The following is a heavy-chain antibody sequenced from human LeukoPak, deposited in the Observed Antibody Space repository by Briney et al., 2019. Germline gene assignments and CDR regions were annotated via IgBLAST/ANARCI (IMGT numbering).Heavy chain of an antibody. CDR2: IKQDGSEK. V-gene: IGHV3-7*03. D-gene: IGHD3-22*01. CDR1: GFTFSSYW. Sequence: GGSLRLSCAASGFTFSSYWMSWVRQAPGKGLEWVAIIKQDGSEKYYVDSVKGRFTISRDNSKNTLFLQVNSLRVEDTAVYYCAKVALLPSSRGYFDTNYWYFDLWGRGTLVTVSS. J-gene: IGHJ2*01. CDR3: AKVALLPSSRGYFDTNYWYFDL.